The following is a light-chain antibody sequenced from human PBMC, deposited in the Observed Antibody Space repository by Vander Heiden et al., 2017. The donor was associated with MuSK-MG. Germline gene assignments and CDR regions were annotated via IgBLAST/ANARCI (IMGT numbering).Light chain of an antibody. CDR3: HSSTSSLTHV. CDR1: SSDAGRYDF. V-gene: IGLV2-14*03. CDR2: DVT. J-gene: IGLJ2*01. Sequence: HSPLTQPASVSGSPEQSITISCAGTSSDAGRYDFVSWYQRHQGHYPKRMIVDVTSRPSGVSDRVSASKSGRNASLNISELEAEEEADDYCHSSTSSLTHVFGGGTKPTVL.